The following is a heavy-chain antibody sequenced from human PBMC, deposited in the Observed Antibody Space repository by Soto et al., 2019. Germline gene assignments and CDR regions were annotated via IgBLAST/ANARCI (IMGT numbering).Heavy chain of an antibody. D-gene: IGHD3-10*01. CDR2: IYSGGYT. V-gene: IGHV3-53*01. CDR3: ATARGGGGY. CDR1: GFTVSNNY. Sequence: EVQLVESGGGLIQPGGSLRLSCAVSGFTVSNNYMSWVRQAPGKGLEGVSVIYSGGYTAYGDSVKGRFTISRDNSKNKLSLQVMTLGADAAAVYYGATARGGGGYWGQGTLVTVSS. J-gene: IGHJ4*02.